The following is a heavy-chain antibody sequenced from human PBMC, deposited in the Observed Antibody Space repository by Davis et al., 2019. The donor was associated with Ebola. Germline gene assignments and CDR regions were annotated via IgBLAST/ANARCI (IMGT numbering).Heavy chain of an antibody. CDR2: INPSGGST. J-gene: IGHJ4*02. CDR3: ARDGYCSGGSCYCLDY. Sequence: ASVKVSCKASGYTFTSYYMHWVRQAPGQGLEWMGIINPSGGSTSYAQKFQGRVTMTRDTSTSTVYMELSRLRSDDTAVYYCARDGYCSGGSCYCLDYWGQGTLVTVSS. CDR1: GYTFTSYY. V-gene: IGHV1-46*01. D-gene: IGHD2-15*01.